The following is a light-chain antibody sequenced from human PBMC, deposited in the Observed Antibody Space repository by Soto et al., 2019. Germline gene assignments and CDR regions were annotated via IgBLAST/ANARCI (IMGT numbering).Light chain of an antibody. Sequence: DIQLTQSPSTLSASVGDRVTITCRASQNIGTWLAWYQHRPGEGPKLLIHDASTLESGVPSRFSGDGSATEFSLTINSLESGDSGTYHCQQYATYSPSTFGQGTTVEIK. J-gene: IGKJ1*01. CDR2: DAS. V-gene: IGKV1-5*01. CDR1: QNIGTW. CDR3: QQYATYSPST.